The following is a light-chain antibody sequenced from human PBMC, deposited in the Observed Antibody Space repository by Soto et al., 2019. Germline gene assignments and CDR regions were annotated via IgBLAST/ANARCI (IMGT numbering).Light chain of an antibody. CDR1: QSITSW. CDR2: DAS. CDR3: QQYHTYWT. V-gene: IGKV1-5*01. Sequence: DIQMTQSPSTLSAPVGDRVTITCRASQSITSWLAWYQQKPGKAPKLLIYDASSLQSGVPSRFSGSGSGTEFTLTITSLQPDDCATYYCQQYHTYWTFGQGTKVEIK. J-gene: IGKJ1*01.